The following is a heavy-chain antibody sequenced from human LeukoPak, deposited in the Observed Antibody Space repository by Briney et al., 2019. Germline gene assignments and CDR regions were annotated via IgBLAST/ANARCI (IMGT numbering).Heavy chain of an antibody. V-gene: IGHV3-7*01. Sequence: GGSLRLSCAASGFALSSHWMTWVRQVPGRGPGWVANVNRDGSETYYLDSVKGRFTTSRGNAKNTFYLQMNSLRVEDTAVYYCLLIILGGSSQHWGQGTLVTVSS. D-gene: IGHD3-3*01. CDR3: LLIILGGSSQH. J-gene: IGHJ1*01. CDR1: GFALSSHW. CDR2: VNRDGSET.